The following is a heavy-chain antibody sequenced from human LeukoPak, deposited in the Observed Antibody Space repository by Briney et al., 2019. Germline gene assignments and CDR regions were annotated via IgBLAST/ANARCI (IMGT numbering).Heavy chain of an antibody. CDR3: ARRTYYDILTGQYYYFDY. CDR2: IIPIFGTA. D-gene: IGHD3-9*01. V-gene: IGHV1-69*05. CDR1: GGTFSSYA. Sequence: ASVKFSCKASGGTFSSYAISWVRQAPGQGLEWMGRIIPIFGTANYAQKFQGRVTITTDESTSTAYMELSSLRSEDTAVYYCARRTYYDILTGQYYYFDYWGQGTLVTVSS. J-gene: IGHJ4*02.